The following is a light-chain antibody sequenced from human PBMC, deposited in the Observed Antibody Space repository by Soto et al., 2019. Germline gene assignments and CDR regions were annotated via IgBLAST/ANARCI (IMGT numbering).Light chain of an antibody. CDR3: QQRNNWLRGTT. CDR1: QSVSSY. J-gene: IGKJ1*01. CDR2: DAS. Sequence: EIVLTQSPATLSLSPGERATLSCRASQSVSSYLAWYQQKPGQAPRLLIYDASNRATGIPARFSGSGSGTDFTLTISSLEPEDFAVYYCQQRNNWLRGTTFGQGTKVEIK. V-gene: IGKV3-11*01.